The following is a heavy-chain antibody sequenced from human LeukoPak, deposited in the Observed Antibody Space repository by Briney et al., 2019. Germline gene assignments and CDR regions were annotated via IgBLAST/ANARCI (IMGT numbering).Heavy chain of an antibody. CDR1: GGSISSGSYY. V-gene: IGHV4-39*01. CDR3: ARHVGRSSSGFDY. Sequence: SETLSLTCNVSGGSISSGSYYWSWIRQHPGKGLEWIGYIYKTGSTYYNPSLKSRVTISVDTSKNQFSLKLSSVTAADTAVYYCARHVGRSSSGFDYWGQGTLVTVSS. CDR2: IYKTGST. J-gene: IGHJ4*02. D-gene: IGHD6-6*01.